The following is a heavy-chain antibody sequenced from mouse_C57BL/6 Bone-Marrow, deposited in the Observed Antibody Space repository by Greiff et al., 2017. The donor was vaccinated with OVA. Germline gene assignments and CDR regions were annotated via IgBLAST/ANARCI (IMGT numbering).Heavy chain of an antibody. CDR3: ARNPYFDY. Sequence: EVQVVESGGGLVKPGGSLKLSCAASGFTFSSYAMSWVRQTPEKRLEWVATISDGGSYTYYPDNVKGRFTISRDNAKNNQYLQMSRLKSEDTAMYCCARNPYFDYWGQGTTLTVSS. J-gene: IGHJ2*01. CDR1: GFTFSSYA. CDR2: ISDGGSYT. V-gene: IGHV5-4*01.